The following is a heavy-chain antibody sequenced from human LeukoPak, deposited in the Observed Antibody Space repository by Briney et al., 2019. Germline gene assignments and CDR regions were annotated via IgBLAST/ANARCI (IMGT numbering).Heavy chain of an antibody. J-gene: IGHJ4*02. CDR2: ISGSGGST. CDR3: AKDRDIVVVVAATDFDY. D-gene: IGHD2-15*01. V-gene: IGHV3-23*01. Sequence: GGSLRLSCAASGFTFSDYYMSWIRQAPGKGLEWVSAISGSGGSTYYADSVKGRFTISRDNSKNTLYLQMNSLRAEDTAVYYCAKDRDIVVVVAATDFDYWGQGTLVTVSS. CDR1: GFTFSDYY.